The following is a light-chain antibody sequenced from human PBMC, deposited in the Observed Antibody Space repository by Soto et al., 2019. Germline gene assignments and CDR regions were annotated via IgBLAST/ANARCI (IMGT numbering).Light chain of an antibody. CDR1: QSISSW. Sequence: DIQMTQSPSTLSASVGDRVTITCRASQSISSWSAWYQQKPGKAPKLLIYDASSLESGVPSRFSGSGSGTEFTLTISSLQPEDFATYYCQQSYSSPPTFGQGTKVDIK. J-gene: IGKJ1*01. V-gene: IGKV1-5*01. CDR2: DAS. CDR3: QQSYSSPPT.